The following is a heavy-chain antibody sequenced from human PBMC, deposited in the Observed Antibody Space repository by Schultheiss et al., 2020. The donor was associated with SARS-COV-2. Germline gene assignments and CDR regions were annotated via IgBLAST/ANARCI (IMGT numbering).Heavy chain of an antibody. Sequence: GGSLRLSCAASGFTFSNAWMSWVRQAPGKGLEWVGRIKSKTDGGTTDYAAPVKGRFTISRDNAKNSLYLQMNSLRAEDTAVYYCARAYDFLPLTYYYYGMDVWGQGTTVTVSS. CDR1: GFTFSNAW. D-gene: IGHD3-3*01. J-gene: IGHJ6*02. V-gene: IGHV3-15*01. CDR2: IKSKTDGGTT. CDR3: ARAYDFLPLTYYYYGMDV.